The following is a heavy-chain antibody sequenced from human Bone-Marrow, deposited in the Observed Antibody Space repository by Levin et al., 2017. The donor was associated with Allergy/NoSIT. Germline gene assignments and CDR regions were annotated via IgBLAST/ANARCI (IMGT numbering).Heavy chain of an antibody. CDR3: VKEYCGGGSCYPAEYFQH. V-gene: IGHV3-23*01. Sequence: PGESLKISCAASGFTFSSYAMSWVRQAPGKGLEWVSAISGSGGDTYYADSVKGRFTISRDNSKNTQYLQMNSLRAEDTAVYYCVKEYCGGGSCYPAEYFQHWGQGTLVTVSS. CDR1: GFTFSSYA. CDR2: ISGSGGDT. D-gene: IGHD2-15*01. J-gene: IGHJ1*01.